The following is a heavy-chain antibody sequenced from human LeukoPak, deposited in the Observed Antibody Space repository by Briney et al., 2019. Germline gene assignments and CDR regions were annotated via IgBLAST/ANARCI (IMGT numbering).Heavy chain of an antibody. CDR1: GGSISSSSYY. CDR3: ASLHGRNLVDYFDY. D-gene: IGHD2-15*01. Sequence: SETLSLTCAVSGGSISSSSYYWGWIRQPPGKGLEWIGSIYYSGRTFYNPSLKSRVTISVGTSKNQFSLKLSSVTAADTAVYYCASLHGRNLVDYFDYWGQGTLVTVSS. V-gene: IGHV4-39*01. CDR2: IYYSGRT. J-gene: IGHJ4*02.